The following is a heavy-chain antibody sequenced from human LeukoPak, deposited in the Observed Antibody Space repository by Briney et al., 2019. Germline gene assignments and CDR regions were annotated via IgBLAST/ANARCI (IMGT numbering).Heavy chain of an antibody. CDR3: AKSTYSSPSIDY. V-gene: IGHV4-59*01. CDR2: IYYSGST. CDR1: GGSISSYY. Sequence: SETLSLTCTVSGGSISSYYWSWIRQPPGKGLEWIGYIYYSGSTNYNPSLKSRVTISVDTSKNQFSLKLSSVTAADTAVYYCAKSTYSSPSIDYWGQGTLVTVSS. J-gene: IGHJ4*02. D-gene: IGHD6-6*01.